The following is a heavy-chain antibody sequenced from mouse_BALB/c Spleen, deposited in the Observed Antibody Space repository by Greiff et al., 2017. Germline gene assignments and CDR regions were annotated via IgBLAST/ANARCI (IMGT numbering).Heavy chain of an antibody. CDR2: ISYSGST. Sequence: EVQLQESGPGLVKPSQSLSLTCTVTGYSITSDYAWNWIRQFPGNKLEWMGYISYSGSTSYNPSPKSRISITRDTSKNQFFLQLNSVTTEDTATYYCARGVYYDYGFAYWGQGTLVTVSA. V-gene: IGHV3-2*02. CDR1: GYSITSDYA. D-gene: IGHD2-4*01. J-gene: IGHJ3*01. CDR3: ARGVYYDYGFAY.